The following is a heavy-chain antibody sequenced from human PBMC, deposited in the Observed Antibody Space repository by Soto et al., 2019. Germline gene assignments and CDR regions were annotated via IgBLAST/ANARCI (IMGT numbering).Heavy chain of an antibody. CDR3: ARLYYYDSRYFDY. D-gene: IGHD3-22*01. CDR1: GFTFSSYR. V-gene: IGHV3-7*03. J-gene: IGHJ4*02. CDR2: IEQDGSEK. Sequence: GGSLRLSCAASGFTFSSYRMSWVRQAPGKGLEWVANIEQDGSEKYYVDSVKGRFTISRDNAKNSLYLQMNSLRAEDTAVYYCARLYYYDSRYFDYWGQGTLVTVSS.